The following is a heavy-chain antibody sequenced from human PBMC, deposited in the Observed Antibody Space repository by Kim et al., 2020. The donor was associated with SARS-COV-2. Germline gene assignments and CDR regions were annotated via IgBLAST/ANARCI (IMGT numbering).Heavy chain of an antibody. D-gene: IGHD2-2*02. CDR1: GYSFTSYW. J-gene: IGHJ6*02. V-gene: IGHV5-51*01. Sequence: GESLKISCKGSGYSFTSYWIGWVRQMPGKGLEWMGIIYPGDSDTRYSPSFQGQVTISADKSISTAYLQWSSLKASDTAMYYCARQGVPAAILDYYYYGMDVWGQGTTVTVSS. CDR2: IYPGDSDT. CDR3: ARQGVPAAILDYYYYGMDV.